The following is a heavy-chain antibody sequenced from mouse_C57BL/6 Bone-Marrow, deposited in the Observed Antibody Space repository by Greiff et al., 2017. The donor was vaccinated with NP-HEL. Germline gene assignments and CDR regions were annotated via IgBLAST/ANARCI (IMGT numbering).Heavy chain of an antibody. Sequence: VQLKESGAELARPGASVTLSCTASGYTFTSYGISWVKQRTGQGLEWIGEIYPRSGNTYYNEKFKGKATLTADKSSSTAYLELRSLTSEDSAVYFCARHYYGCSFDYWGQGTTLTVSS. V-gene: IGHV1-81*01. D-gene: IGHD1-1*01. CDR1: GYTFTSYG. CDR2: IYPRSGNT. CDR3: ARHYYGCSFDY. J-gene: IGHJ2*01.